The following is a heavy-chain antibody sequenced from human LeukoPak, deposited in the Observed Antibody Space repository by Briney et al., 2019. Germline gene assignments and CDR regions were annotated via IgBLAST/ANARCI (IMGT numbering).Heavy chain of an antibody. V-gene: IGHV3-33*06. D-gene: IGHD3-10*01. CDR3: AKDEGGYYYGSTCFDY. CDR1: GFTFSSYG. CDR2: IWYDGSNK. Sequence: PGGSLRLSCAASGFTFSSYGMHWVRQAPGKGLEWVAVIWYDGSNKYYADSVKGRFTISRDNSKSTLYLQMNSLRAEDTAVYYCAKDEGGYYYGSTCFDYWGQGTLVTVSS. J-gene: IGHJ4*02.